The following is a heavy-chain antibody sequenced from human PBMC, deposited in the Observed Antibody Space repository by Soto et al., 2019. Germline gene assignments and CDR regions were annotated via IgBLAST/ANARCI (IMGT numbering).Heavy chain of an antibody. CDR3: ARLEQQAWFDP. J-gene: IGHJ5*02. D-gene: IGHD1-1*01. CDR2: IYYSGST. CDR1: GGSIISYY. Sequence: LEILSLTCTVSGGSIISYYWSWIRQPPGKGLEWIGYIYYSGSTNYNPSLKSRVTISVDTSKNQFSLKLSSVTAADTAVYYCARLEQQAWFDPWGQGTLVTVSS. V-gene: IGHV4-59*08.